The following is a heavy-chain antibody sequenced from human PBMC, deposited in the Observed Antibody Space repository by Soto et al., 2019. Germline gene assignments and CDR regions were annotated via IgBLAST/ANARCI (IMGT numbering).Heavy chain of an antibody. J-gene: IGHJ4*02. CDR1: GFSVGSNY. CDR2: IYSDGNP. Sequence: EERLVQSGGGLVQPGGSLRLSCAASGFSVGSNYMSWVRQAPGKGLELVSLIYSDGNPSYADSMKGRFTLSRDNSNNMLYLQMDSLRTEDTAVYYCARGPNSDCWGQGTLVIVSS. V-gene: IGHV3-53*01. D-gene: IGHD2-21*01. CDR3: ARGPNSDC.